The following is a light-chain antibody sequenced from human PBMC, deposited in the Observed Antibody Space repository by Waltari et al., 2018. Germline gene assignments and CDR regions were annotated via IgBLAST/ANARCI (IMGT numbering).Light chain of an antibody. CDR2: DAS. CDR1: QSIDNY. CDR3: HQRSNWPLT. Sequence: EIVLTQSPATLSLSPGERATLSCRASQSIDNYLAWYQQTPGQVPRLLIYDASNRATGIPARFSGSRSGADFTLIISSLEPEDFAVYYCHQRSNWPLTFGGGTKVEIK. J-gene: IGKJ4*01. V-gene: IGKV3-11*01.